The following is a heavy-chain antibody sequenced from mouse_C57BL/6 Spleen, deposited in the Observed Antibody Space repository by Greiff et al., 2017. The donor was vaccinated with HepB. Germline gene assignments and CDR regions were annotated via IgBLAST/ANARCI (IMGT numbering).Heavy chain of an antibody. CDR1: GYTFTSYD. CDR3: ARSLTGTDYAMDY. J-gene: IGHJ4*01. CDR2: IYPRDGST. Sequence: VQLQQSGPELVKPGASVKLSCKASGYTFTSYDINWVKRRPGQGLEWIGWIYPRDGSTKYNEKFKGKATLTVDTSSSTAYMELHSLTSEDSAVYFCARSLTGTDYAMDYWGQGTSVTVSS. D-gene: IGHD4-1*01. V-gene: IGHV1-85*01.